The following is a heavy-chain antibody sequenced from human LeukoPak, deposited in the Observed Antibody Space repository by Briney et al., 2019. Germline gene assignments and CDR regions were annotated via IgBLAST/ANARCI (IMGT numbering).Heavy chain of an antibody. J-gene: IGHJ5*02. CDR1: GGSFSGYY. D-gene: IGHD1/OR15-1a*01. V-gene: IGHV4-34*01. CDR3: ARRPNMLDP. Sequence: SETLSLTCAVYGGSFSGYYWSWIRQPPGKGLEWIGEINHSGSTNYNPSLKSRVTISVDTSKNQFSLKLSSVTAADTAVYYCARRPNMLDPWGQGTLVTVSS. CDR2: INHSGST.